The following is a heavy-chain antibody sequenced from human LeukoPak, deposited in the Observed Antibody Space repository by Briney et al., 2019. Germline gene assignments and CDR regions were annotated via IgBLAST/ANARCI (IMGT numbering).Heavy chain of an antibody. Sequence: ASVKVSCKASGYTFTSYYMHWVRQAPGQGLEWMGIINPSGGSTSYAQKFQSRVTMTRDTSTSTVYMELSSLRSEDTAVYYCARASIVVPAAIFRLDYWGQGTLVTVSS. J-gene: IGHJ4*02. V-gene: IGHV1-46*01. CDR3: ARASIVVPAAIFRLDY. CDR1: GYTFTSYY. CDR2: INPSGGST. D-gene: IGHD2-2*01.